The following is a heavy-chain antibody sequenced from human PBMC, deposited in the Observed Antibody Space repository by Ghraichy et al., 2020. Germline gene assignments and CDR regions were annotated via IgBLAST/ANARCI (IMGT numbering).Heavy chain of an antibody. Sequence: SETLSLTCTVSGDPISSYYWSWIRQPPGKGLEWIGYIYYSGSTNYNPSLKSRVTISLDTSKNQFSLKLSSVTAADTAVYYCARDRGSSWNMDVWGQGTTVTVSS. CDR1: GDPISSYY. J-gene: IGHJ6*02. V-gene: IGHV4-59*01. CDR3: ARDRGSSWNMDV. D-gene: IGHD6-13*01. CDR2: IYYSGST.